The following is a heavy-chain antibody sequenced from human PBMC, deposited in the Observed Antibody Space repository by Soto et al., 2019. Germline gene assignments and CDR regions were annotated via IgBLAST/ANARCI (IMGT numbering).Heavy chain of an antibody. J-gene: IGHJ6*02. CDR3: ARDQRTARASAMDV. Sequence: PGGSLRLSCTASGFIFSNFGMHWVRQAPGKGLEWVAGVWYDGSNGVSAESVKGRFTISRDDSKNTLYLQMTSLGAEDTAVYYCARDQRTARASAMDVWGQGTTVTVSS. V-gene: IGHV3-33*01. CDR2: VWYDGSNG. CDR1: GFIFSNFG. D-gene: IGHD6-6*01.